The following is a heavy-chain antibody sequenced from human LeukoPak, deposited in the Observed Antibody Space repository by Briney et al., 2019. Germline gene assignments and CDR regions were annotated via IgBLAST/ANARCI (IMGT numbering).Heavy chain of an antibody. CDR2: INHSGST. Sequence: SETLSLTCAVYGGSFSGYYWSWIRQPPGKGLEWIGEINHSGSTNYNPSLKSRVTISVDTSKNQFSLKLSSVTAADTAVYYCARDQWLDFDCWGQGTLVTVSS. CDR3: ARDQWLDFDC. CDR1: GGSFSGYY. J-gene: IGHJ4*02. V-gene: IGHV4-34*01. D-gene: IGHD6-19*01.